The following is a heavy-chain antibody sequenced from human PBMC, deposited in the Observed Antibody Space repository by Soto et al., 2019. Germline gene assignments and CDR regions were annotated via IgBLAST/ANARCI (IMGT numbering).Heavy chain of an antibody. J-gene: IGHJ4*02. CDR1: GASVNSGSYF. CDR2: SHYSGSA. D-gene: IGHD5-18*01. CDR3: ARVDTAMVNYFDY. V-gene: IGHV4-31*03. Sequence: QVQLQESGPGLVKPSQTLSLTCTVSGASVNSGSYFWTWIRQDPGKGLEWIGYSHYSGSAFYNPSLKSRVSISVVTSKNQFSLKLSSVTAADTAVYYCARVDTAMVNYFDYWGQGALVIVSS.